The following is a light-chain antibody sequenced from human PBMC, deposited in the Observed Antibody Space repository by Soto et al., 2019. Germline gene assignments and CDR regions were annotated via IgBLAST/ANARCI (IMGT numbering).Light chain of an antibody. Sequence: QSVLTQPASVSGSPGQSITISCAVTSSDVGGYNYVSWYQQHPGKAPKLMTYDVINRPSGVSNRFSGSKSGNTASLTISGLQAEDEADYYCSSYTSSGTLVFGGGTKLTVL. CDR1: SSDVGGYNY. CDR2: DVI. V-gene: IGLV2-14*01. CDR3: SSYTSSGTLV. J-gene: IGLJ2*01.